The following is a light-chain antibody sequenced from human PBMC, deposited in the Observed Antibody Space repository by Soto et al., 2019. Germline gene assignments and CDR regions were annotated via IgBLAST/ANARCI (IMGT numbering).Light chain of an antibody. CDR2: DVD. J-gene: IGKJ1*01. Sequence: VQRTQSASTLSASLGDRSPITCRASQSISTWLAWYQPTPVKVNRVLIYDVDSLESGVTSRFRGSVSGTEFTVTISSLQPDDSATYYCQQYNTYSRTVGQGTKVDNK. CDR3: QQYNTYSRT. V-gene: IGKV1-5*01. CDR1: QSISTW.